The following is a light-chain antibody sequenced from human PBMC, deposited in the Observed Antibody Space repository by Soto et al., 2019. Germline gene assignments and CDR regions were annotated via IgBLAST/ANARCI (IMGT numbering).Light chain of an antibody. CDR3: QQFQNLPMT. CDR1: QDISDN. CDR2: DAS. J-gene: IGKJ5*01. V-gene: IGKV1-33*01. Sequence: DIQMTQAPSSLSASVGDRVTMTCQASQDISDNLNWYQHKEGEAPELLIYDASNLETGVPSRFSGRRSGTDFSLTINNLQPQDVPTYYCQQFQNLPMTFGQGTRLEIK.